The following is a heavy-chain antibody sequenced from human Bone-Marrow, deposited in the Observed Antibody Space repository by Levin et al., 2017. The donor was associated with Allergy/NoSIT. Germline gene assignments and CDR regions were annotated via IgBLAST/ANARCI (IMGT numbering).Heavy chain of an antibody. CDR2: ITRNGDRA. V-gene: IGHV3-20*04. CDR3: ARGGPDEF. Sequence: SCVGSGFTFDEHGMSWVRQPPGKGLEWVSGITRNGDRAGYADSVKGRFTISRDNAKNSLYLQMNSLTADDTALYYCARGGPDEFGGQGTLVTVSS. D-gene: IGHD1-14*01. CDR1: GFTFDEHG. J-gene: IGHJ4*02.